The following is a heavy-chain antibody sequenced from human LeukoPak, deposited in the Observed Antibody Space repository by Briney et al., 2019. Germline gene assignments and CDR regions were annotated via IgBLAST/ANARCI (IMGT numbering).Heavy chain of an antibody. J-gene: IGHJ3*02. CDR1: GGSISGYY. Sequence: SETLSLTCTVSGGSISGYYWSWIRQPAGKGLEWIGRFYSSGGTNYNPSLKSRVTISVDTSKNQFSLKLSSVTAADTAVYYCARDRDRHGYNYDGFDIWGQGTMVTVSS. CDR3: ARDRDRHGYNYDGFDI. D-gene: IGHD5-24*01. V-gene: IGHV4-4*07. CDR2: FYSSGGT.